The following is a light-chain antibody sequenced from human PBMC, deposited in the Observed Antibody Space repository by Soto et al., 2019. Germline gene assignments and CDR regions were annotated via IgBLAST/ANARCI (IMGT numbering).Light chain of an antibody. V-gene: IGLV2-14*01. J-gene: IGLJ1*01. CDR2: EVS. CDR1: SSDIGSYNY. CDR3: SSHTTYSTRI. Sequence: QSALTQPASVSGSPGQSIALSCTGTSSDIGSYNYVSWYQQHPGKAPKLIIHEVSNRPSGISDHFSGSKSGNTASLTISGLQADDEADYYCSSHTTYSTRIFGTGTKLTVL.